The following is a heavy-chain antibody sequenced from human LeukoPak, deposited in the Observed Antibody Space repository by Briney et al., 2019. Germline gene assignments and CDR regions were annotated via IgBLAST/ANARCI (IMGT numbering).Heavy chain of an antibody. V-gene: IGHV1-18*01. CDR3: ARDCDRSGYYCY. Sequence: ASVKVSCKASGYTFTSYGISWVRQAPGQGLEWMGWISGDNGNTNYAQKLQGRVTMTTDTPTSTAYMELRSLRSDDTAVYYCARDCDRSGYYCYWGQGTLVTVSS. CDR2: ISGDNGNT. D-gene: IGHD3-22*01. CDR1: GYTFTSYG. J-gene: IGHJ4*02.